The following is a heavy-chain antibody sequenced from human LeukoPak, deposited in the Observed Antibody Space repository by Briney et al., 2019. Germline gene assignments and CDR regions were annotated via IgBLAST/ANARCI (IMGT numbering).Heavy chain of an antibody. J-gene: IGHJ3*02. CDR2: ISNSGST. CDR1: GGSIGSYY. CDR3: ARVRYDSSGSTAFDI. D-gene: IGHD3-22*01. Sequence: SETLSLTCTVSGGSIGSYYWTWIRQPPGKGLECIGYISNSGSTNYNPSPKSRVTISVDTSKNQFSLKLSSVTAADTAVYYCARVRYDSSGSTAFDIWGHGTMVTVSS. V-gene: IGHV4-59*01.